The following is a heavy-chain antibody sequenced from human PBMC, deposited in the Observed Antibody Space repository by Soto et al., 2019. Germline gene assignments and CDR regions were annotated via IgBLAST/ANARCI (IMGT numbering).Heavy chain of an antibody. J-gene: IGHJ1*01. D-gene: IGHD1-1*01. CDR1: VLTLSGYV. CDR3: VKAPESTWIDT. CDR2: VSGSWGST. Sequence: HPGGSLRLSGPAGVLTLSGYVMSWVRHAPGKGLEWISAVSGSWGSTYYAASVKGRFTLSRDNSKDTLYLQMNNLRAEDTGVYFCVKAPESTWIDTRGQRNLLPVSA. V-gene: IGHV3-23*01.